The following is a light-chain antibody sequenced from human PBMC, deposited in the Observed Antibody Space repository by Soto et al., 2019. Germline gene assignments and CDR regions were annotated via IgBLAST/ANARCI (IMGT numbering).Light chain of an antibody. J-gene: IGKJ2*01. CDR1: QSVSNNY. Sequence: EVVLTQSPGTLSLSPGERATLSCRASQSVSNNYLAWYQQKPGQSPKLLIFGSSDRATGIPDGFSGSGSGTDVTLTISSLEPEDFAVYYCQQYGSSPPYTFGQGTKLEIK. CDR2: GSS. V-gene: IGKV3-20*01. CDR3: QQYGSSPPYT.